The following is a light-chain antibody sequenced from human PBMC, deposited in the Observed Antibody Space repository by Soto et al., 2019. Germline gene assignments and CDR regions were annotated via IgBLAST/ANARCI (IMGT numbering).Light chain of an antibody. CDR1: SGQSSYI. Sequence: QLVLTQSSSASASLGSSVKLTCTLSSGQSSYIIAWHQQQPGKAPRYLMKLEGSGSYNKGSGVPDRFSGSSSGADRYLTISNLQFEDEADYYCETWDSNTRVFGGGTKVTVL. CDR2: LEGSGSY. V-gene: IGLV4-60*02. J-gene: IGLJ3*02. CDR3: ETWDSNTRV.